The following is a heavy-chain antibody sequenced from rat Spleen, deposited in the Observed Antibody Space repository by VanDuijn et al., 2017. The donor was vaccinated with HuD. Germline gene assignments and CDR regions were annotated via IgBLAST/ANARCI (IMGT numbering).Heavy chain of an antibody. CDR1: GFSFSDYY. CDR2: ITYDGSNT. Sequence: EVQLVESDGDLVQPGRSLKLSCAASGFSFSDYYMAWVRQAPTKGLEWVATITYDGSNTFYRDSVKGRFTISRDNAKRTLYLQMDSLRSEDTATYYCARRHFGYTDYFDYWGQGVMVTVSS. V-gene: IGHV5-29*01. J-gene: IGHJ2*01. D-gene: IGHD1-4*01. CDR3: ARRHFGYTDYFDY.